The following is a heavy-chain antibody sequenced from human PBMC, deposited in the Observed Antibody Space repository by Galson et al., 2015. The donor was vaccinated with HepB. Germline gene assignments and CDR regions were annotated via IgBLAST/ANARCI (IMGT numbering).Heavy chain of an antibody. CDR1: GGTFSSYA. Sequence: SVKVSCKASGGTFSSYAISWVRQAPGQGLEWMGRIIPILGIANYAQKFQGRVTITADKSTSTAYMELSSLRSEDTAVYYCARGGGGEAYSSSWYPALWYFDLWGRGTLVTVSS. J-gene: IGHJ2*01. D-gene: IGHD6-13*01. CDR3: ARGGGGEAYSSSWYPALWYFDL. CDR2: IIPILGIA. V-gene: IGHV1-69*04.